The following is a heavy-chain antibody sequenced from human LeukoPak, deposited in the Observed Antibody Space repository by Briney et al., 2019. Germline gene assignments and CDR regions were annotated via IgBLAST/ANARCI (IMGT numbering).Heavy chain of an antibody. CDR3: ARAGTGSSYGMDI. CDR1: GGTFSSYD. V-gene: IGHV1-69*13. D-gene: IGHD3-10*01. Sequence: ASVKVSCKASGGTFSSYDISWVRQAPGQGLEWMGGIIPIFGTANYTQKFQGRVTITADESTSTAYMELSSLRSEDTAVYYCARAGTGSSYGMDIWGQGTTVTVSS. CDR2: IIPIFGTA. J-gene: IGHJ6*02.